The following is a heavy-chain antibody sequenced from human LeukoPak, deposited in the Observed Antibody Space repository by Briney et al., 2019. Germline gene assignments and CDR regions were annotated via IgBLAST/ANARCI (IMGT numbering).Heavy chain of an antibody. CDR3: AKANKGYYFDY. Sequence: GGSLRLSCAASGFTLSTYAMHWVRQAPGKGLEWVAVLWSDGSNTYYADSVKGRFTISRDNSKNTLYLQMNSLRAEDTAVYYCAKANKGYYFDYWGQGTLVTVSS. CDR2: LWSDGSNT. V-gene: IGHV3-33*06. D-gene: IGHD1/OR15-1a*01. CDR1: GFTLSTYA. J-gene: IGHJ4*02.